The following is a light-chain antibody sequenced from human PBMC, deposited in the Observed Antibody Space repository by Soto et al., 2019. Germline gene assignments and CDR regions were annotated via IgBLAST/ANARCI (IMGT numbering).Light chain of an antibody. J-gene: IGLJ3*02. V-gene: IGLV1-44*01. CDR2: GNN. CDR1: GSNIGSNS. CDR3: ATWDGSLIGGV. Sequence: QSVLAQPPSASGTPGQTVAISCSGSGSNIGSNSVSWYQQVPGTAPKLVIYGNNQRPSGVPDRFSASKSDTSASLAISGLQSEDEADYFCATWDGSLIGGVFGGGTKLTVL.